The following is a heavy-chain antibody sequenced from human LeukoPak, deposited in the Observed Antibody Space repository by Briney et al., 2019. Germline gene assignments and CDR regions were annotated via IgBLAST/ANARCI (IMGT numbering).Heavy chain of an antibody. CDR1: GFTFSSYS. J-gene: IGHJ4*02. CDR3: AKMPRSAATHYFDY. Sequence: PGGSLRLSCTASGFTFSSYSMNWVRQAPGKGLEWVSSISSSSSYVYYADSVKGRFTISRDNAKNSLYLQMNSLRAEDTALYYCAKMPRSAATHYFDYWGQGTQVTVSS. V-gene: IGHV3-21*04. CDR2: ISSSSSYV. D-gene: IGHD6-13*01.